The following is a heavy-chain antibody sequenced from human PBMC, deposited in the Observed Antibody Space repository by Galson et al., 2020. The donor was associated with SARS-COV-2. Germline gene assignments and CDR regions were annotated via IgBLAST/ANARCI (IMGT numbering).Heavy chain of an antibody. D-gene: IGHD4-17*01. V-gene: IGHV3-11*01. CDR3: ARVDGWYFDY. CDR2: FSSSGRAI. Sequence: GGSLRLSCAASGFTFSDYYMSWIRQAPGKGLEWVAYFSSSGRAIYYADSVKGRFTISRDNAKNSLYLQVNSLCAEDTAVYYCARVDGWYFDYWGQGALVTVSS. J-gene: IGHJ4*02. CDR1: GFTFSDYY.